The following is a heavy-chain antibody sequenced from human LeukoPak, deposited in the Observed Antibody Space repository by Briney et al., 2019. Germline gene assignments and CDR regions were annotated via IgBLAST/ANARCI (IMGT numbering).Heavy chain of an antibody. CDR1: GYTFTSNY. CDR2: IYPRDGST. J-gene: IGHJ4*02. Sequence: ASVNVSCKASGYTFTSNYIHWVRQAPGQGLEWMGMIYPRDGSTSYAQKFQGRVTVTRDTSTSTVHMELSGLRSEDTAVYYCARDQEGFDYWGQGTLVTISS. CDR3: ARDQEGFDY. V-gene: IGHV1-46*01.